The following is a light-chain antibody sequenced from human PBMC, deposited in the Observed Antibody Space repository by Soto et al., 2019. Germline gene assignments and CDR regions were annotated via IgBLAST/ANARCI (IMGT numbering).Light chain of an antibody. V-gene: IGKV1-5*03. CDR2: KAS. J-gene: IGKJ1*01. CDR3: QQYNSFSWT. CDR1: QSISIW. Sequence: DIQMTQSPSTLSASVGVRVTITCRASQSISIWLAWYQQKPGKAPKLLICKASTLESGVPSRFSGSGSGTEFTLTISGLQPDDFATYYCQQYNSFSWTFGQGTKVDIK.